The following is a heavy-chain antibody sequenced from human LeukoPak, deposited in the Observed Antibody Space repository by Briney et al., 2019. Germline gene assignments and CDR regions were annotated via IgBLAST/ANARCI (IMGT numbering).Heavy chain of an antibody. Sequence: GGSLRLSCAASGFTFSGSAMHWVRQASGKGLEWVGRIRSKANSYATAYAASVKGRFTISRDDSKNTAYLQMNNLRVDDAAVYYCARHWLWGQGTLVTVSS. CDR1: GFTFSGSA. CDR2: IRSKANSYAT. V-gene: IGHV3-73*01. CDR3: ARHWL. J-gene: IGHJ4*02. D-gene: IGHD5-12*01.